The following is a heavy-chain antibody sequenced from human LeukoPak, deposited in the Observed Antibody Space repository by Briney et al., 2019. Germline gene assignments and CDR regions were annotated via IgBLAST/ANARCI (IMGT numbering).Heavy chain of an antibody. CDR1: GGSISSSSYY. CDR2: IYYSGST. V-gene: IGHV4-39*01. J-gene: IGHJ6*03. CDR3: ARLPREGYNRYYYYMDV. D-gene: IGHD1-14*01. Sequence: PSETLSLTCTVSGGSISSSSYYWGWIRQPPGKGLEWIGSIYYSGSTYYNPSLKSRVTISVDTSKNQFSLKLSSVTAADTAVYYCARLPREGYNRYYYYMDVWGKGTTVTVSS.